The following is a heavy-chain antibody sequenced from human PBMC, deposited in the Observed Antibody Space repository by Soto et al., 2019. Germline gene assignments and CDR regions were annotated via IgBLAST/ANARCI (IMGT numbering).Heavy chain of an antibody. CDR3: ARDPFSSSWTYYYYYGMDV. CDR1: GFTFSSYA. Sequence: QVQLVESGGGVVQPGRSLRLSCAASGFTFSSYAMHWVRQAPGKGLEWVAVISYDGSNKYYADSVKGRFTISRDNSKNTLYLQMNSLRAEDTAVYYCARDPFSSSWTYYYYYGMDVW. V-gene: IGHV3-30-3*01. J-gene: IGHJ6*01. CDR2: ISYDGSNK. D-gene: IGHD6-13*01.